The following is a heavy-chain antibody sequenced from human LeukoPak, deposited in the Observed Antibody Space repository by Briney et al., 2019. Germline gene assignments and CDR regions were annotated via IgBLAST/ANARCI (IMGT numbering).Heavy chain of an antibody. CDR2: INDNGST. Sequence: PSETLSLTCAVYGGSFSAYYWSWIRQPPGKGLEWIGEINDNGSTNYSPSLKSRITISVDTSKNQFSLKLSSVTAADTAVYYCASAPYYYYMDVWGKGTTVTISS. CDR3: ASAPYYYYMDV. J-gene: IGHJ6*03. V-gene: IGHV4-34*01. CDR1: GGSFSAYY.